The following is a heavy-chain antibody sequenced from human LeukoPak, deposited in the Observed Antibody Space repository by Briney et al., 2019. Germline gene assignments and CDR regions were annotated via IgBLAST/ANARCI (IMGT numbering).Heavy chain of an antibody. CDR3: ARGVTVTTDF. D-gene: IGHD4-17*01. CDR1: GFFFSNYD. Sequence: GGSLRLSCAASGFFFSNYDMNWVRQAPGKELEWVSGLSGSGGSTFYADSVKGRFTISRDNSKNTVYLQMNSLRGEDTAIYYCARGVTVTTDFWGQGTLVTVSS. J-gene: IGHJ4*02. V-gene: IGHV3-23*01. CDR2: LSGSGGST.